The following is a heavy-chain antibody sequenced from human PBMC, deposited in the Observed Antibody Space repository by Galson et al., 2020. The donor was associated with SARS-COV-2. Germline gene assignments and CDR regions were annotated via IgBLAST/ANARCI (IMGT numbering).Heavy chain of an antibody. CDR3: ARAVGYSSMDV. J-gene: IGHJ6*02. V-gene: IGHV1-2*02. D-gene: IGHD4-4*01. CDR1: GYTFTGYS. Sequence: ASVKVSCKASGYTFTGYSMHWVRQAPGQGLEWMGWINPNSGGTNYALKFQGRVTMTRDTSISTAYMELSRLRSDDTAVYYCARAVGYSSMDVWGQVTTVTVSS. CDR2: INPNSGGT.